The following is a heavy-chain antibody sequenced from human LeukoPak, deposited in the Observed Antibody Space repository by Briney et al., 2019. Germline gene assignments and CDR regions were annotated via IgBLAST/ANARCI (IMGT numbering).Heavy chain of an antibody. Sequence: PSETLSLTCAVYGGSFSGYYWSWIRQPPGKGLEWIGEINHSGSTNYNPSLKSRVTISVDTSKNQFSLKLSSVTAADTAVYYCASQCATGTTCSSGIYWGQGTLVTVSS. J-gene: IGHJ4*02. CDR2: INHSGST. CDR1: GGSFSGYY. V-gene: IGHV4-34*01. D-gene: IGHD1-1*01. CDR3: ASQCATGTTCSSGIY.